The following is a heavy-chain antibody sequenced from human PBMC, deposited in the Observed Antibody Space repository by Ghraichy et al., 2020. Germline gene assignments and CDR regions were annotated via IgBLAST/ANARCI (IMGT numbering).Heavy chain of an antibody. D-gene: IGHD6-13*01. CDR2: ISAYNGNT. CDR3: ARGIAAAGPRYYFDY. CDR1: GYTFTSYG. V-gene: IGHV1-18*01. J-gene: IGHJ4*02. Sequence: ASVKVSCKASGYTFTSYGISWVRQAPGQGLEWMGWISAYNGNTNYAQKLQGRVTMTTDTSTSTAYMELRSLRSDDTAVYYCARGIAAAGPRYYFDYWGQGTLVTVSS.